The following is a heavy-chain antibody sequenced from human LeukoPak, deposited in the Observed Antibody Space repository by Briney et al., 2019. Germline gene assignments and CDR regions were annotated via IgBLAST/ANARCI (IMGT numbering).Heavy chain of an antibody. CDR3: ASYTTSRYCSSTSCYRAFDI. CDR1: GGSISSYY. V-gene: IGHV4-59*01. CDR2: IYYSGST. D-gene: IGHD2-2*01. J-gene: IGHJ3*02. Sequence: SETLSLTCTVSGGSISSYYWSWIRQPPGKGLEWIGYIYYSGSTNYNPSLKSRVTISADTSKNQFSLKLSSVTAADTAVYYCASYTTSRYCSSTSCYRAFDIWGQGTMVTVSS.